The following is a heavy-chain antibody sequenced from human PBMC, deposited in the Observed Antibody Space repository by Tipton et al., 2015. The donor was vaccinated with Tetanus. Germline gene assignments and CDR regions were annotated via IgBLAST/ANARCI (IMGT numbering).Heavy chain of an antibody. J-gene: IGHJ4*02. D-gene: IGHD3-9*01. Sequence: TLSLTCTVSGGSISSSNYYWGWIHQPPGKGLEWIGRIYYSGSTSYNPSLKSRVTISVDTSKNQFSLELNSVTAAGTAVYYCARRGGDFLTGYYDSWGQGTLVTVSS. CDR3: ARRGGDFLTGYYDS. CDR2: IYYSGST. V-gene: IGHV4-39*01. CDR1: GGSISSSNYY.